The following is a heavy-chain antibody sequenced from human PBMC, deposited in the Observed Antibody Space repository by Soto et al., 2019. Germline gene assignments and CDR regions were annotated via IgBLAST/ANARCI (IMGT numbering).Heavy chain of an antibody. J-gene: IGHJ4*02. Sequence: VSVKVSCKVSGYTLTELSMYWARQAPGQGLEWMGGFDPEDGETIYAQKFQGRVTMTEDTSTDTAYMELSSLRSEDTAVYYCATDPWGMATDILPGYYHRAKGPSTGYWGQGTLVTVSS. CDR2: FDPEDGET. D-gene: IGHD3-9*01. V-gene: IGHV1-24*01. CDR3: ATDPWGMATDILPGYYHRAKGPSTGY. CDR1: GYTLTELS.